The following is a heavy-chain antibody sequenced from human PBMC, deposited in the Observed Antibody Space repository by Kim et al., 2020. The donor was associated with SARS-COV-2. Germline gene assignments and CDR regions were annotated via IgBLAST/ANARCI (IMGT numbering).Heavy chain of an antibody. D-gene: IGHD2-15*01. J-gene: IGHJ4*02. CDR2: IKQDGSVK. CDR3: ARRVATDF. V-gene: IGHV3-7*01. Sequence: GGSLRLSCAASGFTFSNYWMSWVRQAPGKGLEWVANIKQDGSVKYYVDSVKGRFIISRDNAKNSLFLQMNSLRAEDTAVYYCARRVATDFWGQGTLVTVSA. CDR1: GFTFSNYW.